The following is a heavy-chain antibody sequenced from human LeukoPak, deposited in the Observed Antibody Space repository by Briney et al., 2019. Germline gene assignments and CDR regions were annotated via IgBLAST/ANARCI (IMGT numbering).Heavy chain of an antibody. J-gene: IGHJ3*02. Sequence: GGSLRLSCAASGFTFSSYGMHWVRQAPGKGLGWVAVISYDGSNKYYADSVKGRFTISRDNSKNTLYLQMNSLRAEDTAVYYCARDPAYDSSGYSAFDIWGQGTMVTVSS. CDR2: ISYDGSNK. CDR3: ARDPAYDSSGYSAFDI. CDR1: GFTFSSYG. V-gene: IGHV3-30*03. D-gene: IGHD3-22*01.